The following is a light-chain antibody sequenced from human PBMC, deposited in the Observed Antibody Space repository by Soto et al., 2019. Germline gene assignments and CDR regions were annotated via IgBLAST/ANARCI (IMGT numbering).Light chain of an antibody. CDR3: QRYGNSRT. CDR2: GAS. J-gene: IGKJ1*01. Sequence: EILMTQSPATLSVSPGERATLSCRASQSVGSRLAWYQQKPGQAPRLLIYGASTRATGIPDRFSGSGSETDFTLTISRLEPEECAVYYCQRYGNSRTFGQGTKVDIK. CDR1: QSVGSR. V-gene: IGKV3-20*01.